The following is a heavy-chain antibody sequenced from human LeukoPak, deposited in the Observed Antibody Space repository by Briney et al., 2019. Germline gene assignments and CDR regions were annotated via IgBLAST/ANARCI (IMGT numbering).Heavy chain of an antibody. Sequence: ASVKVSCKASGYTFTGYYMHWVRQAPGQGLEWMGWINPNSGGTNYAQKFQGWVTMTRDTSISTAYMELSRLRSDDTAVYYCARDRVVLRYFDWSLYPFDYWGQGTLVTVSS. CDR2: INPNSGGT. J-gene: IGHJ4*02. CDR1: GYTFTGYY. V-gene: IGHV1-2*04. D-gene: IGHD3-9*01. CDR3: ARDRVVLRYFDWSLYPFDY.